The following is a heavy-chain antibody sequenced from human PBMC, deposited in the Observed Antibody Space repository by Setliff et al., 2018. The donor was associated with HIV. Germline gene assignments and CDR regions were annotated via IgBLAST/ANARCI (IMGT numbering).Heavy chain of an antibody. J-gene: IGHJ4*02. V-gene: IGHV4-4*02. CDR3: AREGEILVGATAAYFDN. CDR2: IYHRGST. CDR1: SGSISGDNW. D-gene: IGHD1-26*01. Sequence: KPSETLSLTCTVSSGSISGDNWWSWVRQPPGKGLEWIGEIYHRGSTNYNPSLKSRVTISVDKSKNQFSRKLTSVTAADTAVYYCAREGEILVGATAAYFDNWGQGMLVT.